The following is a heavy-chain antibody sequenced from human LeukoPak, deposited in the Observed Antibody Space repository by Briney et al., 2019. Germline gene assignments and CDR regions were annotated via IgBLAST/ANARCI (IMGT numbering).Heavy chain of an antibody. CDR3: ARDPPYCSGGSCYSGGEDY. CDR2: ISSSSSYI. Sequence: PGGSLRLSCAASGFTFSSYSMNWVRQAPGKGLEWVSSISSSSSYIYYADSVKGRFTISRDNAKNSLYLQMNSLRAEDTAVYYCARDPPYCSGGSCYSGGEDYWGQGTLVTVSS. J-gene: IGHJ4*02. D-gene: IGHD2-15*01. CDR1: GFTFSSYS. V-gene: IGHV3-21*01.